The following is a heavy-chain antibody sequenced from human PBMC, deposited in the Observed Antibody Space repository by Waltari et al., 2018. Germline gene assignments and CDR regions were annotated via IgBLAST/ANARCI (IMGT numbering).Heavy chain of an antibody. V-gene: IGHV4-39*02. CDR1: GGSISTSTPY. CDR3: ARSFGGSGSYKFDY. Sequence: QLQLKESGPRLVKSSETLSPTCPISGGSISTSTPYWAWLRQTPGKGPEWIGSVSYNGNAYYNPSLESRVTMSVDRSKNHFSLDLESVTTPDTSIYFCARSFGGSGSYKFDYWGQGILVTVSS. J-gene: IGHJ4*02. CDR2: VSYNGNA. D-gene: IGHD3-10*01.